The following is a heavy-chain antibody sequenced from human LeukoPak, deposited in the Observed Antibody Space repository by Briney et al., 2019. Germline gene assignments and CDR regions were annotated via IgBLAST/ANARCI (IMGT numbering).Heavy chain of an antibody. V-gene: IGHV3-48*01. Sequence: GGSLRLSCAASGFTFSSYSMNWVRQAPGKGLEWVSYISSSSSTIYYADSVKGRFTISRDNAKNSLYRQMNSLRAEDTAVYYCARELNMDVWGKGTTVTVSS. CDR2: ISSSSSTI. CDR1: GFTFSSYS. J-gene: IGHJ6*03. CDR3: ARELNMDV.